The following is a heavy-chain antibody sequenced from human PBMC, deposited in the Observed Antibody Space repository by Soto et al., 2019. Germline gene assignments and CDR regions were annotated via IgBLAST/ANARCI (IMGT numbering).Heavy chain of an antibody. J-gene: IGHJ4*02. CDR2: IIPIFGTA. V-gene: IGHV1-69*13. D-gene: IGHD3-16*01. Sequence: SVKVSCKASGGTLSSYAISWVRQAPGQGLEWMGGIIPIFGTANYAQKFQGRVTITADESTSTAYMELSSLRAEDTAVYYCARGGGVSLLPDYWGQGTLVTVSS. CDR3: ARGGGVSLLPDY. CDR1: GGTLSSYA.